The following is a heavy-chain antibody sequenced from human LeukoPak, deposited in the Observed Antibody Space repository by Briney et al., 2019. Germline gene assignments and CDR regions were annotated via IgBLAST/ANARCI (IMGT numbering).Heavy chain of an antibody. V-gene: IGHV4-59*01. CDR3: ARDKGPYWYFDL. J-gene: IGHJ2*01. CDR1: DGSITSYY. CDR2: IYNSGST. Sequence: SETLSLTCTVSDGSITSYYWNWIRQPPGKGLEWIGDIYNSGSTDYNPSLKSRVTISINTSKNQISLKLSSVTAADTAVYYCARDKGPYWYFDLWGRGTLVTVSS.